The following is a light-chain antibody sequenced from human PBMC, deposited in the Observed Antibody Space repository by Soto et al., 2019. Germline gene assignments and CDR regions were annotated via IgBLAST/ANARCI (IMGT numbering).Light chain of an antibody. Sequence: IPLTQSPSSLSASVVDRFTITCRASQSISSYLNWYQQKPGRAPELLVYATSNLQSGVPSRFTGGGSGTHFTLTISGLQPADFATYFCQQSYNTPITFGQGTRLEIK. CDR2: ATS. CDR3: QQSYNTPIT. CDR1: QSISSY. J-gene: IGKJ5*01. V-gene: IGKV1-39*01.